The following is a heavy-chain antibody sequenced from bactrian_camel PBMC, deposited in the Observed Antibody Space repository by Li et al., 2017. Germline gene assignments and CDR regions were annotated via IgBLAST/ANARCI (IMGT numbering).Heavy chain of an antibody. V-gene: IGHV3S63*01. CDR1: GYTYSYPY. J-gene: IGHJ4*01. D-gene: IGHD5*01. CDR2: ISTTGGRT. Sequence: QVQLVVSGGGSVQAGGSLRLSCAVSGYTYSYPYMGWFRQAPGREREGVAAISTTGGRTIYADAVKGRFTISGDNAENTVYLQMNSLKVEDTAMYYCAASNYGLATDFPACGRYEEVLPSDFKSIYWGQGTQVTVS. CDR3: AASNYGLATDFPACGRYEEVLPSDFKSIY.